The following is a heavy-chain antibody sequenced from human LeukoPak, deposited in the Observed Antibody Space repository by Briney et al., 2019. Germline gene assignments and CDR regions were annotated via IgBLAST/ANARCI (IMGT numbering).Heavy chain of an antibody. CDR3: AKTGHGTMIVVVNNWFDP. Sequence: GGSLRLSCAASGFAFSSYAMSWVRQAPGKGLEWVSAISGSGGSTYYADFVKGRFTISRDNSKNTLYLQMNSLRAEDTAVYYCAKTGHGTMIVVVNNWFDPWGQGTLVTVSS. CDR1: GFAFSSYA. D-gene: IGHD3-22*01. CDR2: ISGSGGST. V-gene: IGHV3-23*01. J-gene: IGHJ5*02.